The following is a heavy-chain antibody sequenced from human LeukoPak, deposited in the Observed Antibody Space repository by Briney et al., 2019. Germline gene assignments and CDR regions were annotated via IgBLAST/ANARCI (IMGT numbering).Heavy chain of an antibody. J-gene: IGHJ4*02. V-gene: IGHV4-59*08. Sequence: SETLSLTCAVYGGSFSGYYWSWIRQPPGKGLEWIGYIYYSGSTNYNPSLKSRVTISVDTSKNQFSLKLSSVTAADTAVYYCAREPEQLVPDYWGQGTLVTVSS. CDR3: AREPEQLVPDY. CDR2: IYYSGST. D-gene: IGHD6-13*01. CDR1: GGSFSGYY.